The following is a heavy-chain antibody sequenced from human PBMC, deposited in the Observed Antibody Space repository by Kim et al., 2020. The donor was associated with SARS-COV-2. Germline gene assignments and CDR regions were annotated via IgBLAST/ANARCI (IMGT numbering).Heavy chain of an antibody. CDR1: GGSISSSSYY. J-gene: IGHJ4*02. CDR2: IYYSGST. CDR3: ARRDNWNDGPWGY. V-gene: IGHV4-39*01. D-gene: IGHD1-1*01. Sequence: SETLSLTCTVSGGSISSSSYYWGWIRQPPGKGLEWIGSIYYSGSTYYNPSLKSRVTISVDTSKNQFSLKLSSVTAADTAVYYCARRDNWNDGPWGYWGQGTLVTVSS.